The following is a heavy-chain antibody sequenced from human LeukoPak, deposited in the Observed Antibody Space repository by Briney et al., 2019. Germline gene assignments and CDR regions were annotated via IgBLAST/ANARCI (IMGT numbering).Heavy chain of an antibody. CDR1: GYTFTSYY. J-gene: IGHJ6*03. CDR3: ARTSLIVAKRDDYYYYMDV. V-gene: IGHV1-46*01. D-gene: IGHD5-12*01. Sequence: ASVKVSCKASGYTFTSYYMHWVRQAPGQGLEWMGIINPSGGSTSYAQKFQGRVTITADESTSTAYMELSSLRSEDTAVYYCARTSLIVAKRDDYYYYMDVWGKGTTVTISS. CDR2: INPSGGST.